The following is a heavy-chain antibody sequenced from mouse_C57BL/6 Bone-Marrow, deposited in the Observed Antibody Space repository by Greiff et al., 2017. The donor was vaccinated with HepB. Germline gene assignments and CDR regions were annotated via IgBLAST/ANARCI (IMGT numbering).Heavy chain of an antibody. D-gene: IGHD1-1*01. CDR3: ARPYYYGSPWFAY. V-gene: IGHV5-12*01. CDR2: ISNGGGST. Sequence: DVMLVESGGGLVQPGGSLKLSCAASGFTFSDYYMYWVRQTPEKRLEWVAYISNGGGSTYYPDTVKGRFTISRDNAKNTLYLQMSRLKSEDTAMYYCARPYYYGSPWFAYWGQGTLVTVSA. J-gene: IGHJ3*01. CDR1: GFTFSDYY.